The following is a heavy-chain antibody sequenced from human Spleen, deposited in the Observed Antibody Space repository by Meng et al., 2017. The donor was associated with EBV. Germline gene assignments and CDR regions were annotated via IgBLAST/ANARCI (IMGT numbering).Heavy chain of an antibody. CDR1: GGSFMDYY. V-gene: IGHV4-34*01. D-gene: IGHD2/OR15-2a*01. CDR2: INHSGIT. Sequence: QVPLQQCGAGLLKPSETTRLTSSVYGGSFMDYYWTWIRQPPGMGLEWIGEINHSGITSYNPSLRSRVTISVDTSKNQFSLKLTSVTAADTAVYYCASNIKVPRYWGQGTLVTVSS. CDR3: ASNIKVPRY. J-gene: IGHJ4*02.